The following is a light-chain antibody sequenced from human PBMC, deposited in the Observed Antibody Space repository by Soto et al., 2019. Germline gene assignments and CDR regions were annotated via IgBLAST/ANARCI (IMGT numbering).Light chain of an antibody. V-gene: IGLV2-14*01. CDR2: DVS. CDR1: SSDVGTYNH. Sequence: QSALTQPASVSGSPGQSITISCTGTSSDVGTYNHVSWYQQHPGKAPKLMIYDVSNRPSGVSNRFSGSKSGNTASLTISGLQAEDEADYYCSSYTTSTTLGVVGTGTKVTVL. CDR3: SSYTTSTTLGV. J-gene: IGLJ1*01.